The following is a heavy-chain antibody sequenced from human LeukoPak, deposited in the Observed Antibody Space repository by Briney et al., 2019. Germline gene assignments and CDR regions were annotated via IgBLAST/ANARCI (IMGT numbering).Heavy chain of an antibody. CDR2: IYYSGST. D-gene: IGHD1-20*01. V-gene: IGHV4-31*03. CDR1: GGSISSGGYY. CDR3: ARLLADNWNYVDY. Sequence: KTSETLSLTCPVSGGSISSGGYYWSWIRQHPGKGLEWIGYIYYSGSTYYNPSLKSRVTISVDTSKNQFSLKLSSVTAADTAVYYCARLLADNWNYVDYWGQGTLVTVSS. J-gene: IGHJ4*02.